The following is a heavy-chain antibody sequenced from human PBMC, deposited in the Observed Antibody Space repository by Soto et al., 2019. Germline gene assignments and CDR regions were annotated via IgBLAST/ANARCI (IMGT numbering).Heavy chain of an antibody. Sequence: EVQLVESGGGLVQPGGSLRLSCAASGFTFSSYSMNWVRQAPGKGLEWVSYISSSSSTIYYADSVKGRFTISRDNAKNSLDLQMNSLRDEDTAVYYCARGGGVITMIVVAGDYWGQGTLVTVSS. V-gene: IGHV3-48*02. CDR2: ISSSSSTI. D-gene: IGHD3-22*01. CDR3: ARGGGVITMIVVAGDY. J-gene: IGHJ4*02. CDR1: GFTFSSYS.